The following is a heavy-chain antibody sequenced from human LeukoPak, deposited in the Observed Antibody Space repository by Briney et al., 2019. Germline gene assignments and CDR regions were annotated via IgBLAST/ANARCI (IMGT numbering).Heavy chain of an antibody. D-gene: IGHD2-2*01. CDR1: GGSISSYY. V-gene: IGHV4-59*01. CDR3: AKEHCTITSCSRGLFDY. Sequence: SETLSLTCTVSGGSISSYYWSWIRQPPGKGLERIGYIYYSGSTNYNPSLKSRVTISVDTSKNQFSLKLSSVTAAHTAVYYWAKEHCTITSCSRGLFDYWVQATVVSVYS. J-gene: IGHJ4*01. CDR2: IYYSGST.